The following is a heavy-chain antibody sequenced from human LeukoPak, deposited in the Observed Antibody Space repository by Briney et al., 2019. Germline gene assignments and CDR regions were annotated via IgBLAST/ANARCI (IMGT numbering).Heavy chain of an antibody. CDR3: ASVGYCSSTSCQTFDY. CDR1: GFTFSSYS. J-gene: IGHJ4*02. Sequence: GGSLRLSCAASGFTFSSYSMNWVRQAPGKGLEWVSSISSSSSYIYYADSVKGRFTISRDNAKNSLYLQMNSLRAEDTAVYYCASVGYCSSTSCQTFDYWGQGTLVTVSS. CDR2: ISSSSSYI. V-gene: IGHV3-21*01. D-gene: IGHD2-2*03.